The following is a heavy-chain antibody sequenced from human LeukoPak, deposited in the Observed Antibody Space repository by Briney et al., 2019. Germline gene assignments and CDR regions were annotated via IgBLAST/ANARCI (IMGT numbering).Heavy chain of an antibody. CDR2: INHSGST. D-gene: IGHD4/OR15-4a*01. CDR3: ARSQGALLVY. V-gene: IGHV4-34*01. CDR1: GGSFSGYY. Sequence: SETLSLTCAVYGGSFSGYYWSWIRQPPGKGLEWIGEINHSGSTNYNPSLKSRVTISVDTSENQFSLKLSSVTAADTAVYYCARSQGALLVYWGQGTLVTVSS. J-gene: IGHJ4*02.